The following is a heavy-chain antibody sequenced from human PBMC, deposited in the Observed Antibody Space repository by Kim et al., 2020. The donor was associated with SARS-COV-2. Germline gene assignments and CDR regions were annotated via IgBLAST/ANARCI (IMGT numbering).Heavy chain of an antibody. CDR2: INHSGST. Sequence: SQTLSLTCAVYGGSFSGYYWSWIRQPPGKGLEWIGEINHSGSTNYNPSLKSRVTISVDTSKNQFSLKLSSVTAAHTAVYYCARGGGITMVRGVTPYPLFDYWGQGTLVTVSS. CDR3: ARGGGITMVRGVTPYPLFDY. V-gene: IGHV4-34*01. D-gene: IGHD3-10*01. CDR1: GGSFSGYY. J-gene: IGHJ4*02.